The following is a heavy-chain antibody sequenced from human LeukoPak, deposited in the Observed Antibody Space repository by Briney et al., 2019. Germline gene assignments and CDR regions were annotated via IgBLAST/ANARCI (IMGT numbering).Heavy chain of an antibody. CDR3: TTDAYSSGVDY. J-gene: IGHJ4*02. Sequence: GGSLTLSCAASGFTFSNVWMSCVRQAPGKGLEWVGRIKSKTHGGTTDYAAPVKGRFTISRDDSKDTLYLQMNSLKTEDTAVYYCTTDAYSSGVDYWGQGTLVTVSS. CDR2: IKSKTHGGTT. D-gene: IGHD6-19*01. CDR1: GFTFSNVW. V-gene: IGHV3-15*01.